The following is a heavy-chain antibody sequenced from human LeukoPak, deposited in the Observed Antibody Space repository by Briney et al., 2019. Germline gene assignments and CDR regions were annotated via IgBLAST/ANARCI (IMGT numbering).Heavy chain of an antibody. V-gene: IGHV1-2*02. CDR2: INPNSGDT. J-gene: IGHJ4*02. D-gene: IGHD3-9*01. CDR3: ARVRYRWAETYLDY. CDR1: GYIFTRYY. Sequence: ASVKVSCKASGYIFTRYYMHWVPQAPGQGVEWMGWINPNSGDTNYAQKFQGRVTMTRDTSISTAYMELSRLRSDDTAVYYCARVRYRWAETYLDYWGQGPLVTVSA.